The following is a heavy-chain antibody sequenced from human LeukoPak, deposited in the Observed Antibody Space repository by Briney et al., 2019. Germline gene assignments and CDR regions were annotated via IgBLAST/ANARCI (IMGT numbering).Heavy chain of an antibody. CDR2: ISYDGSNK. J-gene: IGHJ4*02. CDR1: GFTFSSYA. D-gene: IGHD3-22*01. Sequence: PGGSLRLSCAASGFTFSSYAMHWVRQAPGKGLEWVAVISYDGSNKYYADSVKGRFTISRDNSKNTLYLQMNSLRAEDTAVYYCARGDYYDSSGGHFDYWGQGTLVTVSS. CDR3: ARGDYYDSSGGHFDY. V-gene: IGHV3-30-3*01.